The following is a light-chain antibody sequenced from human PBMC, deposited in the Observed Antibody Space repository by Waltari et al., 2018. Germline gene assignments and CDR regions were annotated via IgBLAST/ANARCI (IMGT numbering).Light chain of an antibody. CDR1: QSVGNY. Sequence: DIQMTQSPSSLSASVGDRVTIHCRASQSVGNYLNWYQQKPGKAPKVLIYSASSLQSGVPSRFSGRGSDTDVTLIISSLQPEDVATYYCQQGYRTPLTFGGGTRVE. CDR3: QQGYRTPLT. V-gene: IGKV1-39*01. CDR2: SAS. J-gene: IGKJ4*01.